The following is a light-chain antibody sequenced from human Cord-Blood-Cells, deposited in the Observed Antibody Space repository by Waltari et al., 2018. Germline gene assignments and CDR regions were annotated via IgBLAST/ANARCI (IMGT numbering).Light chain of an antibody. CDR2: QDS. J-gene: IGLJ2*01. Sequence: SYELTQPPSVSVSPGQTASITCSGDKLGDKYACWYQQKPGQPPVLVIYQDSKRPSGIPERFSGSNSGNTATQTISGTQAMDEADYYCQAWDSSTAIFGGGTKLTVL. CDR1: KLGDKY. V-gene: IGLV3-1*01. CDR3: QAWDSSTAI.